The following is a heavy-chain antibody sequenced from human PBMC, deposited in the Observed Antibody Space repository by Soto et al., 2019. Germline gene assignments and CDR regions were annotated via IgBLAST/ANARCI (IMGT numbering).Heavy chain of an antibody. CDR1: GSTFPSYV. D-gene: IGHD2-8*02. CDR2: ISAYNGNT. Sequence: ASVNVSCKASGSTFPSYVISWLRQPPGQGLEWMGWISAYNGNTNYAQKLQGRVAMTTDTSTSTAYMELRSLRSDDTAVYYCARVPRTGLIFLDYWGQGTLVTVSS. J-gene: IGHJ4*02. CDR3: ARVPRTGLIFLDY. V-gene: IGHV1-18*01.